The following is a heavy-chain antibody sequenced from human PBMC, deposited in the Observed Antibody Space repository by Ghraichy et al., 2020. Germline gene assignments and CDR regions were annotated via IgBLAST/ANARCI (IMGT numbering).Heavy chain of an antibody. CDR1: GGSISSYY. Sequence: SETLSLTCTVSGGSISSYYWSWIRQPPGKGLEWIGYIYYSGSTNYNPSLKSRVTISVDTSKNQFSLKLSSVTAADTAVYYCATWIQLWSTFDYWGQGTLVTVSS. CDR2: IYYSGST. V-gene: IGHV4-59*01. CDR3: ATWIQLWSTFDY. J-gene: IGHJ4*02. D-gene: IGHD5-18*01.